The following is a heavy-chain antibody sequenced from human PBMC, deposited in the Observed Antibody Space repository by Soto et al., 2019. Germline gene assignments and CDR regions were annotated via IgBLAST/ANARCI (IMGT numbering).Heavy chain of an antibody. J-gene: IGHJ4*02. CDR3: ARVGADSRGHYGKVNYFDY. D-gene: IGHD6-19*01. Sequence: EVQLVESGGGLVQPGGSLRLSCAASGFTFSNYEMNWVRQAPGKGLEWVSYISSTGSTIYYADSVKGRFTISRDNAKNSLFLQMNSLRAEDTAVYYCARVGADSRGHYGKVNYFDYWGQGTLVTVSS. V-gene: IGHV3-48*03. CDR1: GFTFSNYE. CDR2: ISSTGSTI.